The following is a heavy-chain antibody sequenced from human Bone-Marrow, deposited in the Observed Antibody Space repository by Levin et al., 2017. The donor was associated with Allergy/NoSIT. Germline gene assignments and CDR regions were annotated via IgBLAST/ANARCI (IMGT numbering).Heavy chain of an antibody. CDR2: IYHSGST. D-gene: IGHD5-18*01. Sequence: SETLSLTCAVSGDSISSGYFWVWIRQSPGRGLEWIGSIYHSGSTYYSPSLKSRLTMSVDTSKNQVSLKLSSVPAADTAVYYCARENTGFLLGVWGQGTTVTVSS. V-gene: IGHV4-38-2*02. CDR3: ARENTGFLLGV. J-gene: IGHJ6*02. CDR1: GDSISSGYF.